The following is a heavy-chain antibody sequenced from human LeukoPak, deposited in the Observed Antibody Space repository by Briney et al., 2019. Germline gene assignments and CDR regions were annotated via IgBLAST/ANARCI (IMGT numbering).Heavy chain of an antibody. CDR3: AKEEAADGDAFDI. D-gene: IGHD6-13*01. J-gene: IGHJ3*02. V-gene: IGHV3-30*18. CDR2: ISNDGSNE. Sequence: GGSLRLSCAASGFTFSSYGMHWVRQAPGKGLEWVTVISNDGSNEYFADSVKGRFTISRDNSKNTLYLQMSSLRAEDTAVYYCAKEEAADGDAFDIWGQGTMVTVSS. CDR1: GFTFSSYG.